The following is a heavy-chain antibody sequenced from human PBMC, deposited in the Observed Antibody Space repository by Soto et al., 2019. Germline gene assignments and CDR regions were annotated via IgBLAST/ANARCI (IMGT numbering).Heavy chain of an antibody. CDR2: IIPISGTT. V-gene: IGHV1-69*13. J-gene: IGHJ6*02. D-gene: IGHD2-15*01. CDR3: ARGYCSGGNCYSGMGV. CDR1: GGTFSTHA. Sequence: SVKVSGKASGGTFSTHAIIWVRQAPGHGLEWMGGIIPISGTTYYTQKFQGRVTITADEPTSTAFMELSSLKSDDTAVFYCARGYCSGGNCYSGMGVWGQGTMVTVSS.